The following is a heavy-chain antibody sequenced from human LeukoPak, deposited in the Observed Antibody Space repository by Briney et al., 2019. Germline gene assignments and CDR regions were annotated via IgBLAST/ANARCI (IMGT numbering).Heavy chain of an antibody. CDR1: GVSISSYY. CDR2: IYTSGST. D-gene: IGHD3-10*02. CDR3: ARHVSTSESENFDY. J-gene: IGHJ4*02. Sequence: SETLSLTCTVSGVSISSYYWSWVRQPPGKGLEWIGYIYTSGSTNHNPSLKSRVTISVDTSKNQFSLKLSSVTAADTAVYYCARHVSTSESENFDYWGQGTLVTVSS. V-gene: IGHV4-4*09.